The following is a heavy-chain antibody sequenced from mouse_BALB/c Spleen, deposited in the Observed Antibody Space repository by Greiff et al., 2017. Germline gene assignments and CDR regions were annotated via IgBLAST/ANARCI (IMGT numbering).Heavy chain of an antibody. CDR3: ARHRGVSYGNYAFAY. V-gene: IGHV5-6*02. CDR2: ISSGGSYT. J-gene: IGHJ3*01. Sequence: EVKLVESGGDLVKPGGSLKLSCAASGFTFSSYGMSWVRQTPDKRLEWVATISSGGSYTYYPDSLKGRFTISRDNAKNTLYLQMSSLKSEDTAMYYCARHRGVSYGNYAFAYWGQGTLVTVSA. D-gene: IGHD2-1*01. CDR1: GFTFSSYG.